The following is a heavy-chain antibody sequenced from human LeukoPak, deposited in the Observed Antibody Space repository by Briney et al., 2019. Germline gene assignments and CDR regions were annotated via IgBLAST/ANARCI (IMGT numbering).Heavy chain of an antibody. CDR2: ISGSNSRT. CDR3: AKGNYGSGNYYRDYFDY. J-gene: IGHJ4*02. CDR1: GFTLTSHA. Sequence: GGSPRLSCAASGFTLTSHAMNWVRQAPGKGLEWVSSISGSNSRTYYGDSVKGRFTISRDNSKNTLYLQMNSLRAEDTATYYCAKGNYGSGNYYRDYFDYWGQGILVIVSS. D-gene: IGHD3-10*01. V-gene: IGHV3-23*01.